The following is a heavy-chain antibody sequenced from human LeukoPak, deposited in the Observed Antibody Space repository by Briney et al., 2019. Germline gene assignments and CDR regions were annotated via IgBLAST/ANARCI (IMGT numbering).Heavy chain of an antibody. Sequence: SETLSLTCTVSGYSISSGYYWAWIRPPPGKGLEWIGIIYHSGSTYYNPSLKSRVSIAVDTSKNQFSLKLISVTAADTAVYYCARDVNCSGGSCYSPNYYFDYWGQGTLVTVSS. V-gene: IGHV4-38-2*02. CDR1: GYSISSGYY. CDR2: IYHSGST. J-gene: IGHJ4*02. D-gene: IGHD2-15*01. CDR3: ARDVNCSGGSCYSPNYYFDY.